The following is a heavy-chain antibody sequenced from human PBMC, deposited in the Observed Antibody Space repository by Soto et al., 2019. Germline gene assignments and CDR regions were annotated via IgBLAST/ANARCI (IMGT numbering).Heavy chain of an antibody. V-gene: IGHV3-23*01. CDR1: GFTFSGYA. CDR2: ISGSGGST. Sequence: PGGTLRLSCAASGFTFSGYAMRWVRQSPGTGLEWVSAISGSGGSTYYADSVKGRFTISRDNSKNTLYLQMNSLRAEDTAVFYCAKDPDTAMVHDYWGQGTLVTVSS. CDR3: AKDPDTAMVHDY. D-gene: IGHD5-18*01. J-gene: IGHJ4*02.